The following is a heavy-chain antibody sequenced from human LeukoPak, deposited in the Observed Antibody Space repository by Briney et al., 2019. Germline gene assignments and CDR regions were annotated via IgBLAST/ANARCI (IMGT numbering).Heavy chain of an antibody. J-gene: IGHJ4*02. CDR3: ARAFNGLWLVAGFDY. Sequence: PGGSLRLSCAASGFTFSSYAMHWVRQAPGKGLEWVAVISYDGSNKYYADSVKGRFTISRDNSKNTLYLQMNSLRAEDTAVYYCARAFNGLWLVAGFDYWGRGTLVTVSS. V-gene: IGHV3-30-3*01. CDR2: ISYDGSNK. CDR1: GFTFSSYA. D-gene: IGHD6-19*01.